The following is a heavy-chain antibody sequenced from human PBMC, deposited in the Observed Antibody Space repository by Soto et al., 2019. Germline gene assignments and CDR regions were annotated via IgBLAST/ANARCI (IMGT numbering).Heavy chain of an antibody. V-gene: IGHV3-30*18. CDR2: ISYDGSNK. J-gene: IGHJ5*02. CDR3: AKRGYGRYNWFDP. CDR1: GFTFSSYG. D-gene: IGHD5-18*01. Sequence: SLRLSCAASGFTFSSYGMHWVRQAPGKGLEWVAVISYDGSNKYYADSVKGRFTISRDNSKNTLYLQMNSLRAEDTAVYYCAKRGYGRYNWFDPWGQGTLVTSPQ.